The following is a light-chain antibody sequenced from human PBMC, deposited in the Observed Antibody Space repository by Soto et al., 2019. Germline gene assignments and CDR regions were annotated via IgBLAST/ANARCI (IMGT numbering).Light chain of an antibody. V-gene: IGKV1-5*03. Sequence: DLQMTQSPSTLSASVGDRVTITCRACQSISSWLAWYQQKPGKAPILLIYEASSLESGVPSRFSGSGSGTEFTLTISGLQPDDFATYYCQQYNSYSWTFGHGTKVEIK. CDR3: QQYNSYSWT. J-gene: IGKJ1*01. CDR2: EAS. CDR1: QSISSW.